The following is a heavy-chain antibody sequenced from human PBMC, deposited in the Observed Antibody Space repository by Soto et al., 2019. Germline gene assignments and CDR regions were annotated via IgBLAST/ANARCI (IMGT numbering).Heavy chain of an antibody. D-gene: IGHD2-2*01. CDR1: VDSIGIKGW. V-gene: IGHV4-4*02. Sequence: PSETLSVTCAISVDSIGIKGWWSWFRQPPVKGLEWLGEVYHNGLTDYNPSLKGRVTMLVDMSKNQFSLSVTSVTAADTSIYYCARDVAMPGEPDRFDYWGQGTMVTVSS. CDR2: VYHNGLT. J-gene: IGHJ4*02. CDR3: ARDVAMPGEPDRFDY.